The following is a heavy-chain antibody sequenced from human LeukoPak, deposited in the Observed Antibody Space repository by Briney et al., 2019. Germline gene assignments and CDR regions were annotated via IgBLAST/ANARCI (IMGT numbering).Heavy chain of an antibody. CDR2: ISYVGSNK. V-gene: IGHV3-30-3*01. CDR3: ARDRELHFDY. D-gene: IGHD1-26*01. CDR1: GFTFSSYA. Sequence: GGSLRLSCAASGFTFSSYAMHWVRQAPGKGLEWVAVISYVGSNKYYADSVKGRFTISRDNSKNTLYLQMNSLRAEDTAVYYCARDRELHFDYWGQGTLVTVSS. J-gene: IGHJ4*02.